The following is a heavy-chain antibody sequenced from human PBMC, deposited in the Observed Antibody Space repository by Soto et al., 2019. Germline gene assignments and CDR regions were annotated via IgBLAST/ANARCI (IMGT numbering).Heavy chain of an antibody. CDR1: GYTFTSYG. CDR2: ISGYNGNT. D-gene: IGHD6-6*01. CDR3: ATEGIAARTLDY. Sequence: GXSVKVSYNASGYTFTSYGISLVRHAPGQGLEWMGWISGYNGNTNYAQKFQGRVTMTTDTSTSTAYMELRSMRSDDTAVYYCATEGIAARTLDYWGQGTLVTVSS. J-gene: IGHJ4*02. V-gene: IGHV1-18*01.